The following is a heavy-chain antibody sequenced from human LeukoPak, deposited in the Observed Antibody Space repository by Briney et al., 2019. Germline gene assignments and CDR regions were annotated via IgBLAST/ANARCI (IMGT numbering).Heavy chain of an antibody. CDR3: ARGTGRKVGATRPFDY. J-gene: IGHJ4*02. CDR1: GGSISSGGYS. V-gene: IGHV4-30-2*01. D-gene: IGHD1-26*01. CDR2: INHGGSI. Sequence: SQTLSLTCAVSGGSISSGGYSWSWIRQPPGKGLEWTGEINHGGSINYNPSLKRRVIISIDTSKNQFSLKLSSVTAADTAVYFCARGTGRKVGATRPFDYWGQGTLVTVSS.